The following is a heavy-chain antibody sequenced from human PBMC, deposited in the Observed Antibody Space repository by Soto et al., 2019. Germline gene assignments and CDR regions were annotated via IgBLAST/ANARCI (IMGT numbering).Heavy chain of an antibody. CDR1: GGSITDSIYY. V-gene: IGHV4-39*01. J-gene: IGHJ4*02. Sequence: QLQLQESGPGLVKPSETLSLTCTVSGGSITDSIYYWGWIRQPPGKGLEWIGSIYYSGSFYSNPSLQSRLTRSVETSKNQFSMKLTSVTAADTAVYFCVRQRTGEELGFDHWGQGTLVTVSS. D-gene: IGHD7-27*01. CDR3: VRQRTGEELGFDH. CDR2: IYYSGSF.